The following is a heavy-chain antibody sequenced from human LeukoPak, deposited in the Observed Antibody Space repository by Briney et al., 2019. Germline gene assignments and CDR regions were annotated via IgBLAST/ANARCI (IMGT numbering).Heavy chain of an antibody. J-gene: IGHJ4*02. CDR2: MNPNSGNT. V-gene: IGHV1-8*02. D-gene: IGHD1-26*01. CDR3: ARGSGSSGNHY. CDR1: GYTFTGYY. Sequence: ASVKVSCKASGYTFTGYYMHWVRQATGQGLEWMGWMNPNSGNTGYAQKFQGRVTMTRNTSISTAYMELSSLRSEDTAVYYCARGSGSSGNHYWGQGTLVTVSS.